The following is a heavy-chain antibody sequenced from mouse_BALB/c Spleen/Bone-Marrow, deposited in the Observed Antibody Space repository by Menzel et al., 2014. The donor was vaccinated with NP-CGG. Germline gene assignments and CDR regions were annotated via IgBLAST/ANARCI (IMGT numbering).Heavy chain of an antibody. Sequence: EVMLVESGGGLVQPGGSLKLSCATSGFTFSDYYMYWVRQTPEKRLEWVAFISNGGVNTYYPDTVKGRCTISRDNAKNTMYLQMSLLKAEDTAMYYCARHPYGNYGWFAYWSQGTLVTIST. CDR3: ARHPYGNYGWFAY. V-gene: IGHV5-12*02. D-gene: IGHD2-10*02. J-gene: IGHJ3*01. CDR2: ISNGGVNT. CDR1: GFTFSDYY.